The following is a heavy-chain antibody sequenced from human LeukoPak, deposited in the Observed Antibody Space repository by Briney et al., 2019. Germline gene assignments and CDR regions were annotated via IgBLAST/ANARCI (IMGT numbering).Heavy chain of an antibody. CDR1: GYTFTSYD. CDR3: ARGKWINGDYSGIDY. J-gene: IGHJ4*02. V-gene: IGHV1-8*01. D-gene: IGHD4-17*01. Sequence: ASVKVSCKASGYTFTSYDINWVRQATGQGLEWMGWMNPNSGNTGYAQKFQGRVTMTRNTSISTAYMELSSLRSEDTAAYYCARGKWINGDYSGIDYWGQGTLVTVSS. CDR2: MNPNSGNT.